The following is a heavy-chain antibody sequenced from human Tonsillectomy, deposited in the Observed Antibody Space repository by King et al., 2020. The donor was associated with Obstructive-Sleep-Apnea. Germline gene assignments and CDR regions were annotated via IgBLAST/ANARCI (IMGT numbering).Heavy chain of an antibody. D-gene: IGHD3-22*01. J-gene: IGHJ4*02. CDR2: ISSSGTNI. CDR3: ARGPYYYDTSGYYPFPFDY. Sequence: VQLVESGGGLVQPGGSLRLSCAASGFTFSTYGINWVRQAPGKGLEWISYISSSGTNIYYADSLKGRFTISRDNAENSLYLLMNSLRVEDTAVYYRARGPYYYDTSGYYPFPFDYWGQGTLVTVSS. V-gene: IGHV3-48*01. CDR1: GFTFSTYG.